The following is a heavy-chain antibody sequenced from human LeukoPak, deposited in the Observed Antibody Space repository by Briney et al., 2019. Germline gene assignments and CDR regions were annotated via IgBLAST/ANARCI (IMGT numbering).Heavy chain of an antibody. CDR2: INPNSGDT. Sequence: GASVKVSCKATGYTFTGYYMHWVRQAPGQGLEWMGWINPNSGDTNFAQKFQGGVTMTRDTSISTAYMELGRLRSDDTAVYYCARGSGYLDIVAPRDYWGQGTLVTVSS. D-gene: IGHD5-12*01. CDR1: GYTFTGYY. CDR3: ARGSGYLDIVAPRDY. V-gene: IGHV1-2*02. J-gene: IGHJ4*02.